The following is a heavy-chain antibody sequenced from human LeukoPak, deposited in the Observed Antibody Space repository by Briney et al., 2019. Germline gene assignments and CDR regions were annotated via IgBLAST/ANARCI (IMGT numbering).Heavy chain of an antibody. J-gene: IGHJ4*02. Sequence: PSETLSLTCIVSGGSISRSTYYWGWIRQPPGKGLEWIGSIYYSGSTYYNPSLKSRVTISVDTSKNQFSLKLSSVTAADTAVYYCARRSSGWYSFDYWGQGTLVTVSS. CDR1: GGSISRSTYY. V-gene: IGHV4-39*01. D-gene: IGHD6-19*01. CDR2: IYYSGST. CDR3: ARRSSGWYSFDY.